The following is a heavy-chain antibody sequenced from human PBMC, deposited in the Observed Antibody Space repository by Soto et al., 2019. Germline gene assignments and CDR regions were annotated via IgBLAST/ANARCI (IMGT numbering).Heavy chain of an antibody. J-gene: IGHJ4*02. V-gene: IGHV3-11*01. CDR1: GFTFSDYY. Sequence: GGSLRLSCAASGFTFSDYYMGWIRQAPGKGLEWVSYISSSGSTIHYADSVKGRFTISRDNAKNSLYLQMNSLRAEDTAVYYCARVVYGDQMLNYYFEYWGQGTLVTVSS. CDR2: ISSSGSTI. CDR3: ARVVYGDQMLNYYFEY. D-gene: IGHD4-17*01.